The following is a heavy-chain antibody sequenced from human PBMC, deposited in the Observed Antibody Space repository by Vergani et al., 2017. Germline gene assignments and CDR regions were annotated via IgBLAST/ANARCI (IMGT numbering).Heavy chain of an antibody. CDR2: ISNDGSKK. D-gene: IGHD3-10*01. CDR3: AKAGSVTSGSLQYNFYMDV. Sequence: QVQLAESGGGRVQPGRSLRLSCAASGFSFSSHAIHWVRQAPGKGLEWVAVISNDGSKKHYADSVKGRFTISRDNSKITLDLQMNSLRTQDTAVYYCAKAGSVTSGSLQYNFYMDVWGKGTTVTVS. J-gene: IGHJ6*03. V-gene: IGHV3-30*18. CDR1: GFSFSSHA.